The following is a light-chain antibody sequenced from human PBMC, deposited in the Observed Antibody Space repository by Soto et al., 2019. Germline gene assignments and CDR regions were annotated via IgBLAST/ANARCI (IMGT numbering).Light chain of an antibody. CDR2: GAS. CDR3: QQYNNWPFIT. CDR1: QSIGRY. V-gene: IGKV3-15*01. Sequence: EIVLTQSPATLSLSPWERATLSCRASQSIGRYLARYQQKPGQSPRLLIYGASSRATGIPVRFSGSGSGTEFTLTISSLQSEDFAVYYCQQYNNWPFITFGQGTRLEIK. J-gene: IGKJ5*01.